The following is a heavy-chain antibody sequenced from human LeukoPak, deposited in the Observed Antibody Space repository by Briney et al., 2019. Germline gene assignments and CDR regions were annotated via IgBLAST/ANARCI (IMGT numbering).Heavy chain of an antibody. J-gene: IGHJ4*02. CDR1: GFTFSSDS. CDR2: ITSRSSYT. D-gene: IGHD6-13*01. V-gene: IGHV3-21*01. CDR3: ARDPIASAASGGDS. Sequence: GGSLRLSCAASGFTFSSDSMNWVRQAPGKGLEWVSSITSRSSYTYYADTMKGRFTISRDNAKNSLYLQMNSLRAEDTAIYYCARDPIASAASGGDSWGQGTLVTVSS.